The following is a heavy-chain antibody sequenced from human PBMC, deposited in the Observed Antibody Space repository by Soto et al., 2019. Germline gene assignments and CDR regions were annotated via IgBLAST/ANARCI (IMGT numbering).Heavy chain of an antibody. CDR2: IYYSGST. CDR1: GSYISISSYY. CDR3: ARHWSGYCSSTSCYEHYYMDV. V-gene: IGHV4-39*01. Sequence: SETLSLTCTVSGSYISISSYYWCWILQPPGKGLERIGSIYYSGSTSYNPSPKSPVTISVDASKNQFSLKRSSVTAADTAVYYCARHWSGYCSSTSCYEHYYMDVWGKGTTVTVSS. D-gene: IGHD2-2*01. J-gene: IGHJ6*03.